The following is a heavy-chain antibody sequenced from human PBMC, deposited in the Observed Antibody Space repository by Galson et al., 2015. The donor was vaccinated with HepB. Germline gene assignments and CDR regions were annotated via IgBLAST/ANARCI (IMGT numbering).Heavy chain of an antibody. D-gene: IGHD3-22*01. CDR2: IYPGDSDS. V-gene: IGHV5-51*01. J-gene: IGHJ1*01. CDR1: GYSSTNYW. Sequence: QSGAEVKKPGESLKISCKGSGYSSTNYWIGWVRQMPGKGLEWMGIIYPGDSDSRYSPSFQGQVTISADKSISTAYLQWSSLKASDTAMYYCARLHGDSSGYYYAYFQHWGQGTLVTVSS. CDR3: ARLHGDSSGYYYAYFQH.